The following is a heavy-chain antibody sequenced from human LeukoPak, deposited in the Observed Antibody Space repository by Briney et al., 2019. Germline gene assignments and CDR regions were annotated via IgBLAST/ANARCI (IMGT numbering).Heavy chain of an antibody. J-gene: IGHJ4*02. CDR2: IGDSGGAT. CDR3: AKRSCSGGSCNFDY. D-gene: IGHD2-15*01. CDR1: GFTFSSYA. V-gene: IGHV3-23*01. Sequence: GGSLRLSCAASGFTFSSYAMSWVRQAPGKGLEWVLAIGDSGGATNYADSVKGRFTISRDNSKNTLYLQMNSLRAEDTAVYYCAKRSCSGGSCNFDYWGQGTLVTVSS.